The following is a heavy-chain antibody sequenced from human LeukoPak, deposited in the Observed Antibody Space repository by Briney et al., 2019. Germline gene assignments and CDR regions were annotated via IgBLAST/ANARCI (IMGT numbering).Heavy chain of an antibody. V-gene: IGHV1-69*06. CDR2: IIPIFGTA. Sequence: GASVKVSCKASGGTFSSYAISWVRQAPGQGLEWMGGIIPIFGTANYAQKFQGRVTITADKSTSTAYMELSSLRSEDTAVYYCARGVGGYCSGGSCRCCRFFRFDPWGQGALVTVSS. CDR1: GGTFSSYA. CDR3: ARGVGGYCSGGSCRCCRFFRFDP. D-gene: IGHD2-15*01. J-gene: IGHJ5*02.